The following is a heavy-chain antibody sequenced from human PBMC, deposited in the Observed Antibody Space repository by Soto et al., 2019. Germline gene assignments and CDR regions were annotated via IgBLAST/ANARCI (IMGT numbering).Heavy chain of an antibody. CDR1: GGSISDNY. V-gene: IGHV4-59*01. D-gene: IGHD3-9*01. CDR3: ARGGRYFDYLSGHFWFDP. Sequence: SETLSLTCTVSGGSISDNYWSWIRQPPGKGLEWIGYINYSGRPNYNPSLKSRITMSVDTSENQFSLKLSSMTAADTAVYYCARGGRYFDYLSGHFWFDPWGQGTLVTVSS. J-gene: IGHJ5*02. CDR2: INYSGRP.